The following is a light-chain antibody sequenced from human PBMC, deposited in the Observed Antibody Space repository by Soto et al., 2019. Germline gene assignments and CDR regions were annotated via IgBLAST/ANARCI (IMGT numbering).Light chain of an antibody. J-gene: IGKJ4*01. V-gene: IGKV3-20*01. CDR3: QQYGSSPPLT. Sequence: EIVMTQSPATLSVSPGERATLSCRASQSVSSNLAWYQQKPGQGPRLLIYGASSRATGIPDRFSGSGSGTDFTLTISRLEPEDFAVYYCQQYGSSPPLTFGGGTKVDI. CDR2: GAS. CDR1: QSVSSN.